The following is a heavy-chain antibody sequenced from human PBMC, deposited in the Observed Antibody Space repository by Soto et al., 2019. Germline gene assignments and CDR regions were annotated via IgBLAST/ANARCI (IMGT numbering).Heavy chain of an antibody. D-gene: IGHD4-17*01. Sequence: QVQLQESGPGLVKPSETLSLTCTVSGGSIRDYFWTWIRQPPGKGLAWIGYIYYSGRTNYNPSLKRRVSISVDTSKNHFSLQLRSVTAADTAVYYCARVGGDDFGDSGGFDYWGQGPLVTVSS. V-gene: IGHV4-59*01. CDR1: GGSIRDYF. CDR2: IYYSGRT. J-gene: IGHJ4*02. CDR3: ARVGGDDFGDSGGFDY.